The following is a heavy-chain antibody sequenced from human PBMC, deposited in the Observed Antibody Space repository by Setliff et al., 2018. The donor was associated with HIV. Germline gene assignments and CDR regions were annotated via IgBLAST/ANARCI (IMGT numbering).Heavy chain of an antibody. D-gene: IGHD3-22*01. J-gene: IGHJ4*02. Sequence: ASETLSLTCAVYGGSFSGYYWSWIRQPPEKGLEWIGEINHSGSTNYNPSLKSRVNISVDTSKNQFSLKLTSVTAADTAVYYCARSNYDSSFDYWGQGTLGTVSS. CDR3: ARSNYDSSFDY. CDR2: INHSGST. V-gene: IGHV4-34*01. CDR1: GGSFSGYY.